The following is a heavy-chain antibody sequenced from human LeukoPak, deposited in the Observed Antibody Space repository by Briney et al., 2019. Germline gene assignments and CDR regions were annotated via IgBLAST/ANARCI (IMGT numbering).Heavy chain of an antibody. V-gene: IGHV4-39*01. Sequence: PSETLSLTCTVSGGSISSSSYYWGWIRQPPGKGLEWIGSIYYSGSTYYNPSLKSRVTISVGTSKNQFSLKLSSVTAADTAVYYCARKGGSGGASSYYFDYWGQGTLVTVSS. J-gene: IGHJ4*02. D-gene: IGHD1-26*01. CDR3: ARKGGSGGASSYYFDY. CDR2: IYYSGST. CDR1: GGSISSSSYY.